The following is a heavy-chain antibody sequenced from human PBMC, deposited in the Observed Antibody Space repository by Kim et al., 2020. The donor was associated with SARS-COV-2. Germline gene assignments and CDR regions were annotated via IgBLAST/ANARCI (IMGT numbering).Heavy chain of an antibody. CDR3: ARIFCTNGVCYSPDY. V-gene: IGHV4-34*01. CDR2: INHSGST. CDR1: GGSFSGYY. Sequence: SETLSLTCAVYGGSFSGYYWSWIRQPPGKGLEWIGEINHSGSTNYNPSLKSRVTISVDTSKNQFSLKLSSVTAADTAVYYCARIFCTNGVCYSPDYWGQG. J-gene: IGHJ4*02. D-gene: IGHD2-8*01.